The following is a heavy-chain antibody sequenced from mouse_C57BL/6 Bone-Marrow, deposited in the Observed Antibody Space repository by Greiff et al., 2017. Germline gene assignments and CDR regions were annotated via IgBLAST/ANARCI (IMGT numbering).Heavy chain of an antibody. Sequence: QVQLQQPGAELVKPGASVKLSCKASGYTFTSYWMHWVKQRPGQGLEWIGMIHPNSGSTNYNEKFKSKATLTVDKSSSTAYMQLSSLTSEDSAVYYCAYYFPWFAYWGQGTLVTVSA. CDR2: IHPNSGST. CDR3: AYYFPWFAY. V-gene: IGHV1-64*01. CDR1: GYTFTSYW. J-gene: IGHJ3*01. D-gene: IGHD1-1*01.